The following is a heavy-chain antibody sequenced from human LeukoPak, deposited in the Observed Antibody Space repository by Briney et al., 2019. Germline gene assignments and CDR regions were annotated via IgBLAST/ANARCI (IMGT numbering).Heavy chain of an antibody. J-gene: IGHJ3*02. V-gene: IGHV7-4-1*01. CDR1: GYTFTTYA. Sequence: GASVKVSCKASGYTFTTYAINWVRQAPGQGLEWMGWIDTNTGNPTYAQGFTGRFVFSLDTSFSTAYLQISLRAEDTAVYYCARDGPWHDAFDIWGQGTFVTVSS. CDR3: ARDGPWHDAFDI. CDR2: IDTNTGNP.